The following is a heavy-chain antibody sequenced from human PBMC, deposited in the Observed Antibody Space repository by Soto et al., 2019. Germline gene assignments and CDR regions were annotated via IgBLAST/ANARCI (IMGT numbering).Heavy chain of an antibody. D-gene: IGHD3-10*01. V-gene: IGHV3-72*01. CDR1: GFTFSDHY. CDR2: SKNKADSYTT. J-gene: IGHJ1*01. CDR3: TVWGSGNDFGAA. Sequence: EVQLVESGGGLVQPGGSLRLSCAASGFTFSDHYRDWVRQAPGKGLEWVGRSKNKADSYTTEYAASVKGRFTISRDGSENSLYLQMNSLKTEDTAVYYCTVWGSGNDFGAAWGQGILVTVSS.